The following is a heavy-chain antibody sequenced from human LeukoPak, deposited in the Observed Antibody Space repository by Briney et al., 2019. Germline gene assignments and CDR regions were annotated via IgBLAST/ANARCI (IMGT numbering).Heavy chain of an antibody. CDR1: GYTFTSYA. D-gene: IGHD3-10*01. CDR3: ARGGRFVTMVRGVMAY. V-gene: IGHV7-4-1*02. Sequence: GASVKVSCKASGYTFTSYAMNWVRQAPGHGLEWRGWINTNTGNPTYAQRFTRRCVFSLDTSVSTAYLQISSLKAERTAVYYCARGGRFVTMVRGVMAYWGQGTLVTVS. J-gene: IGHJ4*02. CDR2: INTNTGNP.